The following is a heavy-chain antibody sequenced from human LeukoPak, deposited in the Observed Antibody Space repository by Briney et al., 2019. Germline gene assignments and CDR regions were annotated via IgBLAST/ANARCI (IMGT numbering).Heavy chain of an antibody. CDR2: IYYSGST. V-gene: IGHV4-39*01. D-gene: IGHD6-19*01. CDR1: GGSISSSSYY. Sequence: SETLSLTCTVSGGSISSSSYYWGWIRQPPGKGLEWIGSIYYSGSTYYNPSLKSRVTISVDTSKNQFSLKLSSVTAADTAVYYCARRAIEPFIAVAGVFDYWGPGTLVTVSS. CDR3: ARRAIEPFIAVAGVFDY. J-gene: IGHJ4*02.